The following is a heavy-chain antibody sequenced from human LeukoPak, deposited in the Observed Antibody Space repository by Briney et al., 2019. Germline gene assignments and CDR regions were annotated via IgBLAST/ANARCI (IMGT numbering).Heavy chain of an antibody. CDR1: GFTFSSFL. V-gene: IGHV3-7*01. Sequence: GGSLRLSCAASGFTFSSFLMSWVRQAPGKGLQWVANIKQDGSETFYVDSVKGRFTISRDNDKSSLFLQMDSLRAEDTALYYCVREWDTAGMDVWGQGTTVIVSS. CDR3: VREWDTAGMDV. D-gene: IGHD5-18*01. J-gene: IGHJ6*02. CDR2: IKQDGSET.